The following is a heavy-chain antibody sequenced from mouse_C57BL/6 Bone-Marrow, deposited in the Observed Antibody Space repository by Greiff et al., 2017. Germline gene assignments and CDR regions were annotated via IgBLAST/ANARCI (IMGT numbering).Heavy chain of an antibody. D-gene: IGHD3-2*02. CDR3: AREAASSGAMDY. CDR1: GFTFSDYY. CDR2: INYDGSST. J-gene: IGHJ4*01. Sequence: EVQVVESEGGLVQPGSSMKLSCTASGFTFSDYYMAWVRQVPEKGLEWVANINYDGSSTYYLDSLKSRFIISRDNAKNILYLQMSSLKSEDTATYYCAREAASSGAMDYWGQGTSVTVSS. V-gene: IGHV5-16*01.